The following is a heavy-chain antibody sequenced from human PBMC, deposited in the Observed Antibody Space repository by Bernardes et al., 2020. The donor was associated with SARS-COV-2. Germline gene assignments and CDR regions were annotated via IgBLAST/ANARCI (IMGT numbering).Heavy chain of an antibody. CDR1: GFTFSSYA. D-gene: IGHD2-21*02. CDR2: SRGKGDSNTT. CDR3: ARSGAFCGGDCYDAFDI. V-gene: IGHV3-72*01. Sequence: GGSLRLSCAASGFTFSSYAMSWVRQAPGKGLEWVGRSRGKGDSNTTEYAASVKGRFTISRDNAKSSLYLEMNSLRADDTAMYYCARSGAFCGGDCYDAFDIWGQGTMVTVSS. J-gene: IGHJ3*02.